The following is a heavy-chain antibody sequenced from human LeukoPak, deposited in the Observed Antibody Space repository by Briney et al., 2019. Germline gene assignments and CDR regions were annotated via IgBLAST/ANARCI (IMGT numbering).Heavy chain of an antibody. D-gene: IGHD2-15*01. Sequence: PSETLSLTCSVSGGSISSSSHYWGWIRQPPGKGLEWIGSIYYRGDTYYNPSLTSRVTISVDTSKKQFSLKLTSVTAADTAVYYCARLGYCDVGSCYFPFDQWGQGTLVIVSS. CDR2: IYYRGDT. J-gene: IGHJ4*02. CDR1: GGSISSSSHY. CDR3: ARLGYCDVGSCYFPFDQ. V-gene: IGHV4-39*01.